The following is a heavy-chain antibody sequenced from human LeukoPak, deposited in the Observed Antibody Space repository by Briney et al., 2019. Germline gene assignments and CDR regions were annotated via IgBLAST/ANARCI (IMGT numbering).Heavy chain of an antibody. J-gene: IGHJ4*02. CDR1: GYTFTGYY. CDR2: INLNSGGT. D-gene: IGHD3-10*01. Sequence: ASVKVSCKASGYTFTGYYMHWVRQAPGQGLEWMGWINLNSGGTNYAQKFQGRVTMTRDTSISTAYMELSRLRSDDTAVYYCARDGSGSYYNDYLFDYWGQGTLVTVSS. CDR3: ARDGSGSYYNDYLFDY. V-gene: IGHV1-2*02.